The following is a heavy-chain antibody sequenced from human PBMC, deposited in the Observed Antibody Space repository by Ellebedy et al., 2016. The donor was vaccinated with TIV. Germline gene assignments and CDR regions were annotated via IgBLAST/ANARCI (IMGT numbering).Heavy chain of an antibody. Sequence: GGSLRLXCVASGFSFSSYWLSWVRQAPGKGLEWVANIHEDGGQKYYVDSVRGRFTISRDNSKNSLYLQMNRLRFEDTAMYYCARGGSTRPDYWGQGTLVTVSS. CDR2: IHEDGGQK. CDR3: ARGGSTRPDY. V-gene: IGHV3-7*01. J-gene: IGHJ4*02. D-gene: IGHD3-16*01. CDR1: GFSFSSYW.